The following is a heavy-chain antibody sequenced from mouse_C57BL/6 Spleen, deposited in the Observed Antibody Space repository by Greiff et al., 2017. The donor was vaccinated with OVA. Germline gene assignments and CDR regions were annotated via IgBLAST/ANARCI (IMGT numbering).Heavy chain of an antibody. V-gene: IGHV1-80*01. CDR3: ARSDIIATVDY. CDR2: IYPGDGDT. J-gene: IGHJ2*01. D-gene: IGHD1-1*01. CDR1: GYAFSSYW. Sequence: QVHVKQSGAELVKPGDSVKISCKASGYAFSSYWMNWVKQRPGKGLEWIGQIYPGDGDTNYNGKFKGKATLTADKSSSTAYMQLSSLTSEYAAVYFCARSDIIATVDYWGQGTTLTVPS.